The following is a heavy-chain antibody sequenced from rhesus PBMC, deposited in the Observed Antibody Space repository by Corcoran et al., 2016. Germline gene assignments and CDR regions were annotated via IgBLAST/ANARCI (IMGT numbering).Heavy chain of an antibody. CDR1: GFSISTSGTG. CDR3: ARVRSSFDY. J-gene: IGHJ4*01. V-gene: IGHV2-95*01. CDR2: IYWNDSK. Sequence: QVTLKESGPALVKPTQTLTLTCTFPGFSISTSGTGGGWIRQPPGKALEWLASIYWNDSKYYSTSLKSRLTISKDTSKNQVVLTMTNMDPVDTATYYCARVRSSFDYWGQGVLVTVSS. D-gene: IGHD2-15*01.